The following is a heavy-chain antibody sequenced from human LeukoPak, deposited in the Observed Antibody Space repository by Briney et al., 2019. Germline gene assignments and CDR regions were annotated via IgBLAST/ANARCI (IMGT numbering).Heavy chain of an antibody. D-gene: IGHD3-22*01. CDR1: GFTFSSYW. V-gene: IGHV3-74*01. J-gene: IGHJ4*02. CDR3: ARDRPKYYYDSSPFDY. CDR2: INSDGSST. Sequence: GSLRLSCAASGFTFSSYWMHWVRQAPGKGLVWVSRINSDGSSTSYADSVKGRFTISRDNAKNTLYLQMNSLRAEDTAVYYCARDRPKYYYDSSPFDYWGQGTLVTVSS.